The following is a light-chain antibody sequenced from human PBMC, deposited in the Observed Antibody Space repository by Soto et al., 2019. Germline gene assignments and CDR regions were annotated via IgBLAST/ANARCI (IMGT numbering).Light chain of an antibody. CDR1: QTVGSN. J-gene: IGKJ1*01. CDR3: QQYNTWPRT. Sequence: EIVMTQSPATLSVSPGERITISCRASQTVGSNLAWYQQTPGQAPRLLIYTTSSRAAGVPARFSGSGSGTEFTLTIDSLQSEEFVLYYCQQYNTWPRTFGQGTRVEIK. CDR2: TTS. V-gene: IGKV3-15*01.